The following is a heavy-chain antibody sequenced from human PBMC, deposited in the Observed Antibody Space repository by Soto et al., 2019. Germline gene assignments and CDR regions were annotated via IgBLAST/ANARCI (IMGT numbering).Heavy chain of an antibody. J-gene: IGHJ4*02. Sequence: ASVKVSCKASGYAFTNYNIHWVRLAPGQGLQWMGEVNPNRGTAGYAETFQGRVTMTRDPSTRTVYMVLTSLTPEDTAMYYCARIASPRKTFFDYWGQGTLVTVS. V-gene: IGHV1-46*01. CDR3: ARIASPRKTFFDY. CDR2: VNPNRGTA. D-gene: IGHD3-22*01. CDR1: GYAFTNYN.